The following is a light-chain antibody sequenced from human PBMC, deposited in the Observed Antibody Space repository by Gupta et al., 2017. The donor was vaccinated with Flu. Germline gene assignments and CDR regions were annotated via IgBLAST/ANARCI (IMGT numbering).Light chain of an antibody. CDR3: LQTLQTPYT. CDR1: QSLLHSNGNNY. CDR2: LGS. Sequence: MTPPPLSPPVPPGHPASISCRSSQSLLHSNGNNYLDWYLQKPGQSPQLLIYLGSNRASGVPDRFSGSGSGTDFTLKITRVEAEDVGLYYCLQTLQTPYTFGQGIKLEIK. J-gene: IGKJ2*01. V-gene: IGKV2-28*01.